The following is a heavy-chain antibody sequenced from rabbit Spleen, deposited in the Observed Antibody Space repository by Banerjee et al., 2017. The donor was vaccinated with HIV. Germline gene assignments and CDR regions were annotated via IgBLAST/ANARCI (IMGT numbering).Heavy chain of an antibody. CDR2: IDTGSSGFT. CDR1: GVSFSGSSY. V-gene: IGHV1S40*01. CDR3: ARDTSSSFSSYGMDL. Sequence: QSLEESGGDLVKPGASLTLTCIASGVSFSGSSYMCWVRQAPGKGLEWIGCIDTGSSGFTYFASWAKGRFTISKTSSTTVTLHMTSLTAADTATYFCARDTSSSFSSYGMDLWGQGTLVTVS. J-gene: IGHJ6*01. D-gene: IGHD1-1*01.